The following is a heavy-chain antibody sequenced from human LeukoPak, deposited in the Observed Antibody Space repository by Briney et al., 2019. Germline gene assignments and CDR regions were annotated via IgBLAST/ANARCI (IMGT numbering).Heavy chain of an antibody. V-gene: IGHV1-69*05. CDR2: IIPIFGTA. CDR1: GGTFSSYA. CDR3: ARQDGGSYARHFDY. D-gene: IGHD1-26*01. Sequence: SVKVSCKASGGTFSSYAISWVRQAPGQGLEWMGGIIPIFGTANYAQKFQGRVTITTDESTSTAYMELSNLRSEDTAVYYCARQDGGSYARHFDYWGQGTLVTVSS. J-gene: IGHJ4*02.